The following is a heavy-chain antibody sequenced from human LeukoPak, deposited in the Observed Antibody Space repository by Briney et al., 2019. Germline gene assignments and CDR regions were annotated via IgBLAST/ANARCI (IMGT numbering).Heavy chain of an antibody. V-gene: IGHV3-72*01. CDR2: IRNKANSYTT. J-gene: IGHJ4*02. CDR3: GRVLSYGGHWFVDY. CDR1: GFTFSDHY. Sequence: PGGSLRLSCAASGFTFSDHYMDWVRLAPGKGLEWLGRIRNKANSYTTEYAASVEGRFTISRDDSKNSLYLQMNSLRTEDTAVYYCGRVLSYGGHWFVDYWGQGTLVTVSS. D-gene: IGHD4-23*01.